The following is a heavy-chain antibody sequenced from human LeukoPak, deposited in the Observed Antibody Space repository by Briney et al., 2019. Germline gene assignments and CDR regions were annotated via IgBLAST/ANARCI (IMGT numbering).Heavy chain of an antibody. CDR2: IYDSGST. Sequence: PSETLSVTCTVSGGSISSYYWSWIRQPPGKLLEWIGNIYDSGSTNYNPSLKSRVTISVDTSKNQFSLKLSSVTAADTAVYYCARIMGATPYYYYGMDVWGQGTTVTVSS. CDR1: GGSISSYY. CDR3: ARIMGATPYYYYGMDV. D-gene: IGHD1-26*01. J-gene: IGHJ6*02. V-gene: IGHV4-59*01.